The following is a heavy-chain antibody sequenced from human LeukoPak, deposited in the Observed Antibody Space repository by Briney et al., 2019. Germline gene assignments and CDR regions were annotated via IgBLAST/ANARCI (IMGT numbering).Heavy chain of an antibody. V-gene: IGHV4-59*08. Sequence: SETLSLTCNISEGSISHDYWVWVRQPPGKGLEWIAYIDYSGYTDYNPSVKSRVTMSIDTSKGQFTLHLRSVSAADTAIYYCTTCAPNRNWFAPWGQGIQVTVSS. CDR2: IDYSGYT. CDR1: EGSISHDY. CDR3: TTCAPNRNWFAP. J-gene: IGHJ5*02.